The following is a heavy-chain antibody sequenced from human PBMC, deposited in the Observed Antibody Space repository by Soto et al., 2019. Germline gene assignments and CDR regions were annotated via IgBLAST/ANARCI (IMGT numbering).Heavy chain of an antibody. V-gene: IGHV1-69*06. Sequence: QVQLEQSGSEVKKSGSSVKVSCKASGYSFSSHAITWVRQAPGQGLEWMGGIIPVFGTPRYAQKFQGRVTISADKSTNRSHLELRSLRSEDTAVYYCARGGALSTSWYWGDGLDSWGQGTQVTVSS. CDR3: ARGGALSTSWYWGDGLDS. CDR1: GYSFSSHA. J-gene: IGHJ4*02. CDR2: IIPVFGTP. D-gene: IGHD6-13*01.